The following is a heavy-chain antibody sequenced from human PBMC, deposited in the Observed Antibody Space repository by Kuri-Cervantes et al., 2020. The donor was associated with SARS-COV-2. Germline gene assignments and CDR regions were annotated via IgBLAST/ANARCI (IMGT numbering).Heavy chain of an antibody. Sequence: LSLTCAASGFTFSRYEMNWVRPAPGKGLEWVSYISSSGSTIYYADSVKGRFTISRDNAKNSLYLQMNSLRAEDTAVYYCAPRGEGSGFDYWGQGTLVTVSS. CDR1: GFTFSRYE. CDR2: ISSSGSTI. V-gene: IGHV3-48*03. CDR3: APRGEGSGFDY. J-gene: IGHJ4*02. D-gene: IGHD3-16*01.